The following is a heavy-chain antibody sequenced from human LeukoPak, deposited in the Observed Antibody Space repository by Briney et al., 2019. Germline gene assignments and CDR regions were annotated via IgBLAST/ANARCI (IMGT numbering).Heavy chain of an antibody. J-gene: IGHJ4*02. V-gene: IGHV3-49*03. Sequence: GGSLRLSCTASGFTFGDYAMSWFRQAPGKGLEWVGFIRSKAYGGTTEYAASVKGRFTISRDDSKSIAYLQINSLKTEDTAVYYCTRVYHYYDSSGYHHFDYWGQGTLVTVSS. CDR3: TRVYHYYDSSGYHHFDY. CDR2: IRSKAYGGTT. D-gene: IGHD3-22*01. CDR1: GFTFGDYA.